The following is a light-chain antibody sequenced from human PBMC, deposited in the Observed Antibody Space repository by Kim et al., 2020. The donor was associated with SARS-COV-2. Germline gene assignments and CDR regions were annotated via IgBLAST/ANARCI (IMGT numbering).Light chain of an antibody. Sequence: QSALTQPASVSGSLGQSITISCSGTSSDVGAYDYVSWYQQPPGKAPKLIIYYVTTRPSGISSRFSGSKSGNTASLTISGLQAEDEADYYCNSYTTSYTWVFGGGTQLTVL. J-gene: IGLJ3*02. V-gene: IGLV2-14*03. CDR3: NSYTTSYTWV. CDR1: SSDVGAYDY. CDR2: YVT.